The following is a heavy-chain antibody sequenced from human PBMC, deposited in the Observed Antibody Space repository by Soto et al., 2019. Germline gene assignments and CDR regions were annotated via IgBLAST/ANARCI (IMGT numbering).Heavy chain of an antibody. Sequence: SLRLSCAASGFTFSNAWMSWVRQAPGKGLEWVGRIKSKTDGGTTDYAAPVKGRFTISRDDSKNTLYLQMNSLKTEDTAVYYCTTTYYHGSGTQWGPGNMVTVYS. CDR1: GFTFSNAW. V-gene: IGHV3-15*01. D-gene: IGHD3-10*01. J-gene: IGHJ4*02. CDR2: IKSKTDGGTT. CDR3: TTTYYHGSGTQ.